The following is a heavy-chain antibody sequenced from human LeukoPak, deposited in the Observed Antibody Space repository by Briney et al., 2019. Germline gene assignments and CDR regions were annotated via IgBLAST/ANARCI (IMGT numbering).Heavy chain of an antibody. D-gene: IGHD6-13*01. V-gene: IGHV6-1*01. CDR2: TYYRSKWYD. J-gene: IGHJ3*02. CDR3: AREGEHQLAYDAFNI. Sequence: SHTLSLTCAISGDSVSSNSAAWNWIRQSPSRGLERLERTYYRSKWYDDYAVSVASRIIINPDTSKNQFSLQLNSVTPEDTAVYYCAREGEHQLAYDAFNIWGQGTMVTVSS. CDR1: GDSVSSNSAA.